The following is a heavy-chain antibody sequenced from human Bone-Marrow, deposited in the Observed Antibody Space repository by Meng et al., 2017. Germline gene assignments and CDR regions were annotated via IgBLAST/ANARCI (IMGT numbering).Heavy chain of an antibody. Sequence: GESLKISCAASGFTFSNYAMSWVRQAPGKGLEWVSAISGSGGSTFYADSVKGRFTISRDNSKNTLYLQMNSLRAEDTAVYYCAKGSYGDYFDYWGQGTLVTGS. V-gene: IGHV3-23*01. D-gene: IGHD4-17*01. CDR1: GFTFSNYA. J-gene: IGHJ4*02. CDR3: AKGSYGDYFDY. CDR2: ISGSGGST.